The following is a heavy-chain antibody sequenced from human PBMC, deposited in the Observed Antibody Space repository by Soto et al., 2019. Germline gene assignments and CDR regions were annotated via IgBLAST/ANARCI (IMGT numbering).Heavy chain of an antibody. V-gene: IGHV1-18*01. CDR2: ISAYNGNT. D-gene: IGHD2-15*01. J-gene: IGHJ4*02. CDR3: ARDAQAVGYCSGGSCYSRYDY. CDR1: GYTFTGYG. Sequence: ASVKVSGKASGYTFTGYGISWVRQAPGQGLEWMGWISAYNGNTNYAQKLQGRVTMTTDTSTSTAYMELRSLRSDDTAVYYCARDAQAVGYCSGGSCYSRYDYWGQGTLVTVSS.